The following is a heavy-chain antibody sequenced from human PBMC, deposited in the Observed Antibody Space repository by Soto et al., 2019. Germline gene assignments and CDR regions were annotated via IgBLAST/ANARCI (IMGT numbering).Heavy chain of an antibody. CDR3: ARQGDCNSTSCYSIVPTCDYYGMDV. CDR1: GYSFTSYW. D-gene: IGHD2-2*01. J-gene: IGHJ6*02. Sequence: GESLKISCQGSGYSFTSYWIGWVRQMPGKGLEWMGISYPGDSDTRYSPSFQGQVTISADKSIRTAYLQWSSLKAPDTAMYYCARQGDCNSTSCYSIVPTCDYYGMDVWGQGTTVTVSS. V-gene: IGHV5-51*01. CDR2: SYPGDSDT.